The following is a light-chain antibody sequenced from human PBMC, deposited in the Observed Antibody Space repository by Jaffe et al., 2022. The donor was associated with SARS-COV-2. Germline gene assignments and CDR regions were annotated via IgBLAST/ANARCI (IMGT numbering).Light chain of an antibody. CDR3: QAWDRHTEVV. V-gene: IGLV3-1*01. J-gene: IGLJ2*01. CDR2: EDT. Sequence: YDLTQPPSVSVSPGQTASITCTGDNLGGEYVYWYQQKSGQSPVLVISEDTRRPSGIPERFSGSNSDNTATLTISGAQPIDEADYYCQAWDRHTEVVFGGGTKLTVL. CDR1: NLGGEY.